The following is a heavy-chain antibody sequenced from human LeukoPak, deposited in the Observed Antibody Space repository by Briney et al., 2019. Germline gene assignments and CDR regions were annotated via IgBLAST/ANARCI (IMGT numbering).Heavy chain of an antibody. J-gene: IGHJ4*02. D-gene: IGHD1-26*01. CDR2: ISYDESNT. CDR1: GFTFSSYA. V-gene: IGHV3-30*14. CDR3: ARTRGSGSYDY. Sequence: GGSLRLSCAASGFTFSSYAMHWVRQAPGKGLEWVALISYDESNTFYADSVKGRFTISRDNSKNTLYLQMGSLRAEDMAVYYCARTRGSGSYDYWGQGTLVTVSS.